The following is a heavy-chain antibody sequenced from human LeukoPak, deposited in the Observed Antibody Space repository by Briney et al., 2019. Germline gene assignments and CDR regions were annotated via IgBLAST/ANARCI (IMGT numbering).Heavy chain of an antibody. V-gene: IGHV3-30*03. CDR3: TREPYGVGPTAFDI. CDR1: GFTFSNYG. D-gene: IGHD1-26*01. CDR2: ISYDGPIK. J-gene: IGHJ3*02. Sequence: PGGSLRLSCAASGFTFSNYGMHWVRQAPGKGLEWVALISYDGPIKKYAESLKGRFTISRDNAKNTLYLQMNGLRAEDTAVYYCTREPYGVGPTAFDIWGQGRMVTVS.